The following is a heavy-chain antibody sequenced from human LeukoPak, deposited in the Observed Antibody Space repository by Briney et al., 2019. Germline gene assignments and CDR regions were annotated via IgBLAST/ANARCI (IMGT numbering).Heavy chain of an antibody. Sequence: GGSLRLSCAASGFTFSDYWIHWVRQAPGKGLVWVSRINTDGSITNYADSVKGRFSISRDNAKNTLYLQMSSLRAEDAAVYYCARDRGPRTGFMVREAYDYWGQGTLVTVSS. V-gene: IGHV3-74*01. CDR3: ARDRGPRTGFMVREAYDY. CDR1: GFTFSDYW. D-gene: IGHD3-10*01. CDR2: INTDGSIT. J-gene: IGHJ4*02.